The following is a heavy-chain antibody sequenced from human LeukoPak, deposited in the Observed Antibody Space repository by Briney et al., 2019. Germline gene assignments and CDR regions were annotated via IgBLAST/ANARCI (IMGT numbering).Heavy chain of an antibody. J-gene: IGHJ4*02. CDR1: GFTFSSYW. CDR3: ARSQKLLD. CDR2: IKQDGSEK. V-gene: IGHV3-7*01. Sequence: GGSLRLSCAASGFTFSSYWMSWVRQAPGKGLEWVANIKQDGSEKNYVDSVKGRFTISRDNAKNSLYLQTDSLRAEDTALYYCARSQKLLDWGQGTLVTVSS. D-gene: IGHD6-13*01.